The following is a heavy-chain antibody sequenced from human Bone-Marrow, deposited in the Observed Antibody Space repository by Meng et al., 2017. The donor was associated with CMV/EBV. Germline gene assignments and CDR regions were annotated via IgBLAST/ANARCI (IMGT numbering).Heavy chain of an antibody. V-gene: IGHV1-2*02. CDR1: GYTFTDYF. J-gene: IGHJ6*02. CDR3: ARELKIQLWPAGMDV. Sequence: ASVKVSCKASGYTFTDYFMHWVRQAPGQGLEWVGWINPKSGGTNYAQKFQGRVTMTRDTSISTAYMEPSSLRSEDTAVYYCARELKIQLWPAGMDVWGQGTTVTVSS. CDR2: INPKSGGT. D-gene: IGHD5-18*01.